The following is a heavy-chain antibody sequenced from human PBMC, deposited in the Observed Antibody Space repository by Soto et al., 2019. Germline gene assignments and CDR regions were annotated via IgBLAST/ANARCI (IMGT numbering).Heavy chain of an antibody. V-gene: IGHV3-30-3*01. CDR1: GFTFSSYA. J-gene: IGHJ4*02. Sequence: PXESLRLSCAASGFTFSSYAMHWVRQAPGKGLEWVAVISYDVSNKYYADSVKGRFTISRDNSKNTLYLQMNSLRAEDTAVYYCARDEYYDSSGYYYVGPPDYWGQGTLVTVSS. CDR3: ARDEYYDSSGYYYVGPPDY. CDR2: ISYDVSNK. D-gene: IGHD3-22*01.